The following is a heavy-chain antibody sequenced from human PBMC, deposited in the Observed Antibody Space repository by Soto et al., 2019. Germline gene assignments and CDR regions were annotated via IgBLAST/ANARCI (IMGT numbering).Heavy chain of an antibody. CDR2: IIPIFGTA. V-gene: IGHV1-69*13. D-gene: IGHD3-22*01. CDR1: GGTFSSYA. J-gene: IGHJ4*02. CDR3: ASVPLSTVDSRGYYCDY. Sequence: SVKVSCKASGGTFSSYAISRVRQAPGQGLEWMGGIIPIFGTANYAQKFQGRVTITADESTSTAYMELSSLRSEDTAVYYCASVPLSTVDSRGYYCDYWGQGTLVTVSS.